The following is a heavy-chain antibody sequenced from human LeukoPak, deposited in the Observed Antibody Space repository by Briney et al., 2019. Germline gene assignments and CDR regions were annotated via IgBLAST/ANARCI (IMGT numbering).Heavy chain of an antibody. CDR3: ATPRPITSWAFDI. CDR2: MNPNSGNT. J-gene: IGHJ3*02. CDR1: GYTFTSYD. V-gene: IGHV1-8*03. Sequence: ASVKVSCKASGYTFTSYDINWVRQATGQGLEWMGWMNPNSGNTGYAQKFQGRVTITTDESTSTAYMELSSLRSEDTAVYYCATPRPITSWAFDIWGQGTMVTVSS.